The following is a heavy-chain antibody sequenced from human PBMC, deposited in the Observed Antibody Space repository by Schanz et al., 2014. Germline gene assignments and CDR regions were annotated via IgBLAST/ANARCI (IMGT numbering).Heavy chain of an antibody. J-gene: IGHJ4*02. D-gene: IGHD5-12*01. CDR1: GFSLNTYG. CDR3: ASPSGYSDYGTYFDF. CDR2: ISYDGSNK. V-gene: IGHV3-30*19. Sequence: QVQLVESGGGVVQPGTSLILSCSVSGFSLNTYGIHWFRQPAGKGLEWVAVISYDGSNKYYADSVKGRFTISRDNSKNTLYLQMNSLRTEDTAVYYCASPSGYSDYGTYFDFWGQGTLVTVSS.